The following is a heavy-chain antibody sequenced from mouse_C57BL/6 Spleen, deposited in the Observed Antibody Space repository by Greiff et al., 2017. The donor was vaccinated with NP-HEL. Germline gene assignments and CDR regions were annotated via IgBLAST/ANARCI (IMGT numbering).Heavy chain of an antibody. CDR3: ARGVGRDYFDY. D-gene: IGHD4-1*01. Sequence: QVQLVESGAELARPGASVKLSCKASGYTFTSYGISWVKQRTGQGLEWIGEIYPRSGNTYYNEKFKGKATLTADKSSSTAYMELRSLTSEDSAVYFCARGVGRDYFDYWGQGTTLTVSS. J-gene: IGHJ2*01. V-gene: IGHV1-81*01. CDR2: IYPRSGNT. CDR1: GYTFTSYG.